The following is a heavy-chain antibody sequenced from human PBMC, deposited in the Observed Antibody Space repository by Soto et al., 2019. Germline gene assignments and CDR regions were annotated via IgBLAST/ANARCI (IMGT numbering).Heavy chain of an antibody. V-gene: IGHV4-30-4*01. Sequence: SETLSLTCTVSGCSISSDDYYWTWIRQPPGKGLEWIGYIYHSGRSSYNPSLDSRITISMDTTKNQFSLKLSSVSAADTAVYYCARDSSNSPDYFDYWGQGALVTVSS. CDR1: GCSISSDDYY. CDR3: ARDSSNSPDYFDY. CDR2: IYHSGRS. D-gene: IGHD6-6*01. J-gene: IGHJ4*02.